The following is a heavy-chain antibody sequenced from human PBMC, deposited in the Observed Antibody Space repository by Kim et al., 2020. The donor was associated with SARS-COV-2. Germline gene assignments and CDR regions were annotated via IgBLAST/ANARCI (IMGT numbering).Heavy chain of an antibody. J-gene: IGHJ4*02. Sequence: NYNPSRKSRVTRSVDKSKNQFSLKLSSVTAADTAVYYCARDLGGGSWLDYWGQGTLVTVSS. CDR3: ARDLGGGSWLDY. V-gene: IGHV4-4*02. D-gene: IGHD2-15*01.